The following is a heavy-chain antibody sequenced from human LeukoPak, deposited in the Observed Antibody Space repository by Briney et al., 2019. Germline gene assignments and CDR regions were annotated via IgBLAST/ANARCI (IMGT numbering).Heavy chain of an antibody. CDR2: IYTSGST. Sequence: SETLSLTCAVYGGSFSGYYWSWIRQPPGKGLEWIGRIYTSGSTNYNPSLKSRVTISVDTSKNQFSLKLSSVTAADTAVYYCARGVGAPSFDYWGQGTLVTVSS. CDR3: ARGVGAPSFDY. D-gene: IGHD1-26*01. CDR1: GGSFSGYY. J-gene: IGHJ4*02. V-gene: IGHV4-59*10.